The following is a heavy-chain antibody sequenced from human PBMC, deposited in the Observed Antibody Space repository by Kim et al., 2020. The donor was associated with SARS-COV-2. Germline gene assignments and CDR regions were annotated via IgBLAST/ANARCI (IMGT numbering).Heavy chain of an antibody. CDR3: ARHEESTMVRGVNYGMDV. CDR2: ISSSSSYI. Sequence: GGSLRLSCAASGFTFSSYSMNWVRQAPGKGLEWVSSISSSSSYIYYADSVKGRFTISRDNAKNSLYLQMNSLRAEDTAVYYCARHEESTMVRGVNYGMDVWGQGTTVTVSS. V-gene: IGHV3-21*01. D-gene: IGHD3-10*01. J-gene: IGHJ6*02. CDR1: GFTFSSYS.